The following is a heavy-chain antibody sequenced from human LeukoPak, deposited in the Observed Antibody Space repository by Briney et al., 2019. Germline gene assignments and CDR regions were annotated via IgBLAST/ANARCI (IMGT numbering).Heavy chain of an antibody. V-gene: IGHV3-30*01. J-gene: IGHJ5*01. Sequence: GGSLRLSCAASGFIFSTYPMHWVRQAPGKGLEWVAVISSDGGSTYYADSVKGRFTISRDNSKNTVFLQMNSLRTEDTAVYSCYMGRNFYYDSWGQGTLVTVFS. CDR3: YMGRNFYYDS. CDR1: GFIFSTYP. CDR2: ISSDGGST. D-gene: IGHD3-9*01.